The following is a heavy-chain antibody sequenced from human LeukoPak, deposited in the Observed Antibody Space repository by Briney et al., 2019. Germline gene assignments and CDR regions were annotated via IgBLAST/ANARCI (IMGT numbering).Heavy chain of an antibody. Sequence: ASVKVSCKASGYTFTSYDINWVRQATGQGLEWMGWMNPNSGNTGYAQKFQGRVTMTRNTSISTAYMELSSLRSEDTAVYYCARLYYDFWSGYGTSYYYYYMDVWGKGTTVTVSS. D-gene: IGHD3-3*01. J-gene: IGHJ6*03. CDR3: ARLYYDFWSGYGTSYYYYYMDV. V-gene: IGHV1-8*01. CDR1: GYTFTSYD. CDR2: MNPNSGNT.